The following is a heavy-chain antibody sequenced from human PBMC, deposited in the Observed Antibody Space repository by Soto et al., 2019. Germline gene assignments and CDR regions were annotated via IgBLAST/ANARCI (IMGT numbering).Heavy chain of an antibody. Sequence: SETLSLTCTVSGGSISSYYWSWIRQPPGKGLEWIGYIYYSGSTNYNPSLKSRVTISVDTSKDQFSLKLSSVTAADTAVYYCARGKSNADFWSGYYSVFYYFDYWGQGTLVTVSS. CDR3: ARGKSNADFWSGYYSVFYYFDY. V-gene: IGHV4-59*01. J-gene: IGHJ4*02. CDR1: GGSISSYY. D-gene: IGHD3-3*01. CDR2: IYYSGST.